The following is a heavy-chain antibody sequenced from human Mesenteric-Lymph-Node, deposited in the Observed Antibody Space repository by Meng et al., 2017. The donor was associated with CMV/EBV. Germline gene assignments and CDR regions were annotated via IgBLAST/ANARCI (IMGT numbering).Heavy chain of an antibody. J-gene: IGHJ4*02. CDR3: AREPSTTGSSSCYRPLHY. D-gene: IGHD6-13*01. V-gene: IGHV3-30*03. CDR1: GFTFSSYS. CDR2: ISFDENNK. Sequence: GESLKISCAASGFTFSSYSMNWVRQAPGKGLEWVAVISFDENNKYYADSVKGRFTISRDNSKNILYLQMDSLRPEDTAVFYCAREPSTTGSSSCYRPLHYWGQGTLVTVSS.